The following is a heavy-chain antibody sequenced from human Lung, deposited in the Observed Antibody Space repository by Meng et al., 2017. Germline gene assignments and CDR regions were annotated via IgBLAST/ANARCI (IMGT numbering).Heavy chain of an antibody. CDR3: ARFDISSSGRGDY. D-gene: IGHD1-26*01. V-gene: IGHV4-4*02. CDR1: GGSITSSTW. CDR2: IFHSGST. Sequence: VQESGPGLVKPSGTLSPTCAVSGGSITSSTWWSWVRQTPGKGLEWFGEIFHSGSTNYNPPLESRVTISVDKSKNQFSLKVYSVTAADTATYYCARFDISSSGRGDYWGQGILVTVSS. J-gene: IGHJ4*02.